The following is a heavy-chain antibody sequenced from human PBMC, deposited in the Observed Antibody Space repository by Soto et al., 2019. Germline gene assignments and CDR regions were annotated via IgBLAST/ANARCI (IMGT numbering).Heavy chain of an antibody. CDR1: GYAFTDYD. Sequence: QVQLVQSGAEVKKPGASVKVSCKASGYAFTDYDINWVRQATGQGLEWMGWINTKSGNRGYAQQFQGRVIMTSSTSITTAYMELSGLRSEDTAVYYCVRVYGALDYWGQGTLVTVSS. V-gene: IGHV1-8*01. CDR2: INTKSGNR. CDR3: VRVYGALDY. J-gene: IGHJ4*02. D-gene: IGHD4-17*01.